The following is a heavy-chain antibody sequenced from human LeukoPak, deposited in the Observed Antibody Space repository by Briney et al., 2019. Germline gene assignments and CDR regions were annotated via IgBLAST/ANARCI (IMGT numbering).Heavy chain of an antibody. J-gene: IGHJ3*01. Sequence: PSETLSLTCAVYGGSFSGHYWNWIRQPPGKGLEWIGEINHSGRTNYNPSLKSRDTILVDTSKNQFSLKLNSVTAADTAVYYCARRTTDSTGNYYGAFDVWGPGTVVTVAS. D-gene: IGHD3-22*01. CDR2: INHSGRT. V-gene: IGHV4-34*01. CDR1: GGSFSGHY. CDR3: ARRTTDSTGNYYGAFDV.